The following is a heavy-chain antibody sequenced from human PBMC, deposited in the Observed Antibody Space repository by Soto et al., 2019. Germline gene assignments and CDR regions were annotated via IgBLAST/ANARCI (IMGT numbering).Heavy chain of an antibody. V-gene: IGHV3-74*01. Sequence: GGSLRLSCAASGFSFRGYWMHWVRQAPGEGLVWVSRVNTDGSDTLYADSVKGRFTISRDNTKDTLYLQINSLRVEDTGVYYCVRAAARWDNWGQGTPVTVSS. CDR1: GFSFRGYW. CDR2: VNTDGSDT. D-gene: IGHD2-15*01. J-gene: IGHJ4*02. CDR3: VRAAARWDN.